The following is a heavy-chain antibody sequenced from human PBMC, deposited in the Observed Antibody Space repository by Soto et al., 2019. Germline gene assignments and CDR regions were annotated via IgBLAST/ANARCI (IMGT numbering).Heavy chain of an antibody. CDR2: IYSGGST. J-gene: IGHJ3*01. V-gene: IGHV3-53*01. CDR3: ATRPLLPGAP. Sequence: EVQLVESGGGLIQPGGSLRLSCAASGFTFSSNDMNWVRQAPGKGPEWVSLIYSGGSTYYADSVKGRFTISRDNSKNTLYLQMSRLRAEDTAVYYCATRPLLPGAPWGQGTMVTVSS. D-gene: IGHD3-22*01. CDR1: GFTFSSND.